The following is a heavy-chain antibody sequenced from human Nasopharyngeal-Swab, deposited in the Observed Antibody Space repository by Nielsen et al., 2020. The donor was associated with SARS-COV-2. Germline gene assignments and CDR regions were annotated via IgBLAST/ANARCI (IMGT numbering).Heavy chain of an antibody. CDR2: IYYSGST. CDR1: GGSISSSSYY. CDR3: AKQYYYDSSGYDPRSYYFDY. D-gene: IGHD3-22*01. J-gene: IGHJ4*02. Sequence: LRLSCTVSGGSISSSSYYWGWIRRPPGKGLEWIGSIYYSGSTYYNPSLKSRVTISVDTSKNQFSLKLSSVTAADTAVYYCAKQYYYDSSGYDPRSYYFDYWGQGTLVTVSS. V-gene: IGHV4-39*01.